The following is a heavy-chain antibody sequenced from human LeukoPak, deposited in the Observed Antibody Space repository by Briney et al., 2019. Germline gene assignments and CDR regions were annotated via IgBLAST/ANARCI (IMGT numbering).Heavy chain of an antibody. D-gene: IGHD3-10*01. V-gene: IGHV4-39*01. J-gene: IGHJ4*02. Sequence: SETLSLTCTVSGGSISSSSYYWGWIRQPPGKGLEWIGSIYYSGSTYYNPSLKSRVTISVDTSKNQFSLKLSSVTAADTAVYYCAGTYGSESYYKSPFDYWGQGTLVTVSS. CDR2: IYYSGST. CDR1: GGSISSSSYY. CDR3: AGTYGSESYYKSPFDY.